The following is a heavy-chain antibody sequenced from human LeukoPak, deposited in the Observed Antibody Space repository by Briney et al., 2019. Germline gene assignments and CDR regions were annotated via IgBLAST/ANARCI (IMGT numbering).Heavy chain of an antibody. J-gene: IGHJ4*02. V-gene: IGHV1-46*01. CDR3: ARGLGAYFDN. D-gene: IGHD4/OR15-4a*01. CDR1: GYTFTSYG. CDR2: INPSGGST. Sequence: ASVKVSCKASGYTFTSYGISWVRQAPGQGLEWMGIINPSGGSTSYAQKFQSRVTMTRDMSTSTVYMELRSLRSEDTAVYYCARGLGAYFDNWGQGTLVTVSS.